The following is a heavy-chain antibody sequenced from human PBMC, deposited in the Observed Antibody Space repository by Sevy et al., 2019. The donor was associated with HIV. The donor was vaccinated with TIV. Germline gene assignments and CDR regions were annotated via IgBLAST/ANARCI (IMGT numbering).Heavy chain of an antibody. J-gene: IGHJ4*02. D-gene: IGHD6-19*01. Sequence: GGSLRLSCAASGFTVSSNYMSWVRQAPGKGLEWVSVIYSGGSTYYADSVKGRLTISRDNSKNTLYLRMKCVSAEDTAVYYGAGRIAVDTVYDYWGQGTLVTVSS. V-gene: IGHV3-53*01. CDR2: IYSGGST. CDR1: GFTVSSNY. CDR3: AGRIAVDTVYDY.